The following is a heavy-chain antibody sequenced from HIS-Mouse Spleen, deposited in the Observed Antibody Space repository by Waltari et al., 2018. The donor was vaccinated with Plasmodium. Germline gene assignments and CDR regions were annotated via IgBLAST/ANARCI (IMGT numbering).Heavy chain of an antibody. CDR2: IYSGGST. J-gene: IGHJ4*02. V-gene: IGHV3-53*02. CDR3: ARAAIAWGSPYYFDY. Sequence: EVQLVETGGGLIQPGGSLRLSCAASGFTVSSNYMSWVRQAPGKGVEWFSVIYSGGSTYYADSVKGRCTISRDNSKNTLYLQMTSLRAEDTAVYYCARAAIAWGSPYYFDYWGQGTLVTVSS. D-gene: IGHD7-27*01. CDR1: GFTVSSNY.